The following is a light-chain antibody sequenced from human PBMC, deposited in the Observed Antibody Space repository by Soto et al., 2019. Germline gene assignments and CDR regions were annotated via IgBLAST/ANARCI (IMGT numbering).Light chain of an antibody. CDR3: QQYNNWPRT. CDR1: QSISSC. Sequence: MTHSPSTLCASVGDRVTMTCRASQSISSCLAWYQQKPGQAPRLLIYGASTRATGIPARFSGSGSGTEFTLTISSLQSEDFAVYYCQQYNNWPRTFGQGTKVDIK. V-gene: IGKV3-15*01. CDR2: GAS. J-gene: IGKJ1*01.